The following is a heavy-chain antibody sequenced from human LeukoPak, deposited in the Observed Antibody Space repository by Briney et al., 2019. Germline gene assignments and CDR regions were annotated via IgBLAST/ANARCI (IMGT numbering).Heavy chain of an antibody. Sequence: SETLSLTCTVSGGSISSSSYYWGWIRQPPGKGLEWIGSIYYSGSTYYNPSLKSRVTISVDTSKNQFSLKLSSVTAADTAVYYCARDRGDGYNSNYWGQGTLVTVSS. J-gene: IGHJ4*02. V-gene: IGHV4-39*02. CDR1: GGSISSSSYY. D-gene: IGHD5-24*01. CDR2: IYYSGST. CDR3: ARDRGDGYNSNY.